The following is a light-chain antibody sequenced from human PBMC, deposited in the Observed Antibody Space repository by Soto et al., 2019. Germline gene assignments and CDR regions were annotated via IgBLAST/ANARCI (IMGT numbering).Light chain of an antibody. CDR1: QSVFYSPNNKNY. V-gene: IGKV4-1*01. CDR2: WAS. Sequence: DIVMTQSPDSLAVSLGERATINCKSSQSVFYSPNNKNYLAWYQQKPGQPPKLLLYWASTRESGVPDRFSGSGSGTDFTLTISSLQAEDVATYYCQRHYDIPRTFGQGTKVEIK. J-gene: IGKJ1*01. CDR3: QRHYDIPRT.